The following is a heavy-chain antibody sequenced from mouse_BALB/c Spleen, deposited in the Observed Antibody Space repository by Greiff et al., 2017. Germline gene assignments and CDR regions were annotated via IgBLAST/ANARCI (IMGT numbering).Heavy chain of an antibody. D-gene: IGHD2-2*01. CDR1: GYTFTSYW. J-gene: IGHJ3*01. CDR2: IDPSDSET. Sequence: QVQLQQPGAELVKPGAPVKLSCKASGYTFTSYWMNWVKQSPGRGLEWIGRIDPSDSETHYTQKFKDKATLTVDKSSSTAYIQLSSLTSEDAAVYYCARVGYGYDWFAYWGQGTLVTVSA. V-gene: IGHV1-69*02. CDR3: ARVGYGYDWFAY.